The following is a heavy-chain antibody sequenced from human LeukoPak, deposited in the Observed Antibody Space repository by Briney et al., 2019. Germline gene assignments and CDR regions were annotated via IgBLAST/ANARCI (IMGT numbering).Heavy chain of an antibody. D-gene: IGHD2/OR15-2a*01. J-gene: IGHJ5*02. Sequence: GGSLRLSCAASGFTFSSYGMHWVRQAPGKGLEWVAFIRYDGSNKYYADSVKGRFTISRDNAKNSLYLQMNSLSAEDTAVYYCARADCSSSTCYLRSSWFDPWGQGTLVTVSS. CDR2: IRYDGSNK. V-gene: IGHV3-30*02. CDR1: GFTFSSYG. CDR3: ARADCSSSTCYLRSSWFDP.